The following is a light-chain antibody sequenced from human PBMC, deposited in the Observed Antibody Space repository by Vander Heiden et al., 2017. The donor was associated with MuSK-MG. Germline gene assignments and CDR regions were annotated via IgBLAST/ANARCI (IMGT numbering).Light chain of an antibody. V-gene: IGLV7-46*01. J-gene: IGLJ2*01. CDR2: DTS. CDR3: LLSYSGASGV. Sequence: AVVTQEPSLTVSPGGTVTLTCGSSTGAVTSGHYPYWFQQKPGQAPMILIYDTSNKHSWTPARFSGSLLGGKAALTLSGAQPEDEAEYYCLLSYSGASGVFGGGTKLTVL. CDR1: TGAVTSGHY.